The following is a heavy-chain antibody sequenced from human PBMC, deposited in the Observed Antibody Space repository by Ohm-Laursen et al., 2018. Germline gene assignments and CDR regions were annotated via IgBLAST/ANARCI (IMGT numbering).Heavy chain of an antibody. D-gene: IGHD2-8*01. J-gene: IGHJ6*02. Sequence: SLRLSCAASGFTFSSYAMSWVRQAPGKGLEWASAISGSGGSTYYADSVKGRFTISRDNSKNTLYLQMNSLRAEDTAVYYCATDCTNGVCPNRMDVWGQGTTVTVSS. CDR1: GFTFSSYA. V-gene: IGHV3-23*01. CDR3: ATDCTNGVCPNRMDV. CDR2: ISGSGGST.